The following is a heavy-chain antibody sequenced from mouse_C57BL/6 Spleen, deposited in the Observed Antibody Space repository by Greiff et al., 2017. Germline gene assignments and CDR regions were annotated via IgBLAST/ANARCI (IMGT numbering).Heavy chain of an antibody. J-gene: IGHJ3*01. D-gene: IGHD1-1*01. V-gene: IGHV5-4*01. CDR1: GFTFSSYA. CDR3: ARDEVDAY. Sequence: EVKVVESGGGLVKPGGSLKLSCAASGFTFSSYAMSWVRQTPEKRLEWVATISDGGSYTYYPDNVKGRFTISRDNAKNNLYLQMSHLKSEDTAMYYCARDEVDAYWGQGTLVTVSA. CDR2: ISDGGSYT.